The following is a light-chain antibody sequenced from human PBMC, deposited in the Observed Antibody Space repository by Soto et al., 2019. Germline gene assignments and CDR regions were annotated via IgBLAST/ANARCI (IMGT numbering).Light chain of an antibody. CDR2: WAS. CDR1: QSVLYSSINKNY. Sequence: DIVMTQSPDSLAVSLGERATINCKSSQSVLYSSINKNYLAWYQQKPGQPPRLLIYWASGRESGVPDRFSGSGSGTDFTLTISSLQAEYVAVYYCQQYFSAPFTFGPGTKVDIK. V-gene: IGKV4-1*01. J-gene: IGKJ3*01. CDR3: QQYFSAPFT.